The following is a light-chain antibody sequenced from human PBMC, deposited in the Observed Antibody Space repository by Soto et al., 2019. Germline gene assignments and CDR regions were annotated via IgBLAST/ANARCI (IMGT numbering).Light chain of an antibody. J-gene: IGKJ1*01. Sequence: EIVMTQSPATLSVSPGDRATLSCRATQSVRSNLAWYQQRPGQPPRLLIYGASTRATGIPARFSGSGSGTEFTLTISSLQPDDFATYYCQQYKSHPVTFGQGTKVDNK. CDR3: QQYKSHPVT. V-gene: IGKV3-15*01. CDR1: QSVRSN. CDR2: GAS.